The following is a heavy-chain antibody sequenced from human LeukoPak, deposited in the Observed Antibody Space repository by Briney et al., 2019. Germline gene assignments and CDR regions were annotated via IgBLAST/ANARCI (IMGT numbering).Heavy chain of an antibody. J-gene: IGHJ5*02. CDR3: ARASPLGPNWFDP. CDR1: GGTFSSYA. CDR2: IIPILGIA. D-gene: IGHD7-27*01. V-gene: IGHV1-69*04. Sequence: AASVKVSCKASGGTFSSYAISWVRQAPGQGLEWMGRIIPILGIANYAQKFQGRVTITADKSTSTAYMELSSLRSEDTAVYYCARASPLGPNWFDPWGQGILVTVSS.